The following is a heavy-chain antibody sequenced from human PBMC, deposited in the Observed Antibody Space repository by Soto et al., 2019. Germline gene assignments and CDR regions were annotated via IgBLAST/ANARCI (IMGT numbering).Heavy chain of an antibody. J-gene: IGHJ6*02. CDR1: GYTFTSYD. V-gene: IGHV1-8*01. Sequence: ASVKVSCKASGYTFTSYDINWVRQATGQGLEWMGWMNPNSGSTGYAQKFQGRVTMTRNTSISTAYMELSSLRSEDTAVYYCARQIAAAVHYYGMDVWGQGTTVTVSS. CDR2: MNPNSGST. D-gene: IGHD6-13*01. CDR3: ARQIAAAVHYYGMDV.